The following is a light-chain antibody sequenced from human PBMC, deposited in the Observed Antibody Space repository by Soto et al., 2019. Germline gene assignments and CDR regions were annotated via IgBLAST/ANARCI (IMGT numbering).Light chain of an antibody. J-gene: IGKJ1*01. CDR1: QSISSW. CDR3: QQYNSWWT. V-gene: IGKV1-5*03. CDR2: KAS. Sequence: DIQMTQSPSTLSASVGDRVTITCRASQSISSWLAWYQQKPGKAPKLLIYKASSLESGVPSRFGGSGSGTEFTLTISSLQPDDFATDYCQQYNSWWTFGQGTKVEIK.